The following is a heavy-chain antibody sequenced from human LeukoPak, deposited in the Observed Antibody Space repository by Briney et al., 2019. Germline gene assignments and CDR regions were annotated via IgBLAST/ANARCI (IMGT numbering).Heavy chain of an antibody. CDR1: GGSFSGYD. CDR2: INHRGRT. Sequence: SETLSLTCAVYGGSFSGYDWSCSRQPPGKGLEWIGEINHRGRTNSNPSLKSRVTISVHTYNNQFSLQLSSVTAAHTSVYYSAREVMSTVTTFYFFSLCYYFYRYVWGKGTGVSVSS. V-gene: IGHV4-34*01. J-gene: IGHJ6*03. CDR3: AREVMSTVTTFYFFSLCYYFYRYV. D-gene: IGHD4-17*01.